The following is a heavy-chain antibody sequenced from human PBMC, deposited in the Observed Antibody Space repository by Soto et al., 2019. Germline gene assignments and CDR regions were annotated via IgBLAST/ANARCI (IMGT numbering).Heavy chain of an antibody. CDR3: ARGHCSSTSCYDLDWFDP. CDR1: GGSFSGYY. CDR2: INHSGST. D-gene: IGHD2-2*01. Sequence: SETLSLTCAVYGGSFSGYYWSWIRQPPGKGLEWIGEINHSGSTNYNPSLKSRVTISVDTSKNHFSLKLSSVTAADTAVYYCARGHCSSTSCYDLDWFDPWGQGTLVTVSS. J-gene: IGHJ5*02. V-gene: IGHV4-34*01.